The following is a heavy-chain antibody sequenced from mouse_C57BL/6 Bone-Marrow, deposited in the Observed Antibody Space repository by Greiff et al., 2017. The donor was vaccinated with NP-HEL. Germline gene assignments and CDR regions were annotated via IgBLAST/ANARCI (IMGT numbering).Heavy chain of an antibody. CDR2: ISNGGGST. CDR1: GFTFSDYY. J-gene: IGHJ4*01. D-gene: IGHD1-1*01. CDR3: ARTPYYYGLYYAMDY. Sequence: EVKVVESGGGLVQPGGSLKLSCAASGFTFSDYYMYLVRQTPEKRLEWVAYISNGGGSTYYPDTVKGRFTISRDNAKNTLYLQMSRLKSEDTAMYYCARTPYYYGLYYAMDYWGQGTSVTVSS. V-gene: IGHV5-12*01.